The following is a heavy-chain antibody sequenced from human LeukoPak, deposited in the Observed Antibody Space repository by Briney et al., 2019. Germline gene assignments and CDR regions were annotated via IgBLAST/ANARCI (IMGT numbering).Heavy chain of an antibody. Sequence: PGGSLRLSCSASGLTVTNAWMNWVRQAPGEGLDWVGRIASKTDGEATDYAAPVKGRFTISRDDSKNTLNLQMNSLKTEDTAVYYCTTGIRGDWGQGTLVTVSS. CDR3: TTGIRGD. CDR1: GLTVTNAW. V-gene: IGHV3-15*07. J-gene: IGHJ4*02. CDR2: IASKTDGEAT. D-gene: IGHD3-10*01.